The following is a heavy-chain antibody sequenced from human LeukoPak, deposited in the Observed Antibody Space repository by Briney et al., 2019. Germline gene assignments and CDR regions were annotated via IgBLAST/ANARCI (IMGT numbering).Heavy chain of an antibody. Sequence: SETLSLTCTVSGGSISSYYWSWIRQPPGKGLEWMGYIYYSGSTNYNPSLKSRVSISVDTSKNQFSLKLSSVTAADTAVYYCARELYCSSTSCHGVWFDPWGQGTLVTVSS. V-gene: IGHV4-59*01. CDR3: ARELYCSSTSCHGVWFDP. J-gene: IGHJ5*02. CDR1: GGSISSYY. D-gene: IGHD2-2*01. CDR2: IYYSGST.